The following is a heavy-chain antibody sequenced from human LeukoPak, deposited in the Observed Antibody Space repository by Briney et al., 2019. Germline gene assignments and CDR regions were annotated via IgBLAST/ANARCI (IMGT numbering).Heavy chain of an antibody. CDR1: GGSISSYY. CDR3: ARHKPSETMLGAAFDI. V-gene: IGHV4-59*08. D-gene: IGHD3-10*02. Sequence: NPSQTLSLTCTVSGGSISSYYWSWVRQPPGKGLEWIGYIYYSGSTNYNPSLKSRVTISVDTSKNQFSLKLSSVTAADTAVYYCARHKPSETMLGAAFDIWGQGTMVTVSS. J-gene: IGHJ3*02. CDR2: IYYSGST.